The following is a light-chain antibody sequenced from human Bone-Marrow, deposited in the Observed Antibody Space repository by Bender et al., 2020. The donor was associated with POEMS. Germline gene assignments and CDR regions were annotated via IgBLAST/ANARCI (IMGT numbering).Light chain of an antibody. CDR3: QSADSSGTSRV. J-gene: IGLJ3*02. V-gene: IGLV3-25*03. Sequence: SYVLTQPPSVSVSPGQTARITCSGDALPKQYAYWYQQKPGQAPVLVIYKDSERPSGIPERFSGSSSGTTVTLTISGVQAEDEADYYCQSADSSGTSRVFGGGTKLTVL. CDR2: KDS. CDR1: ALPKQY.